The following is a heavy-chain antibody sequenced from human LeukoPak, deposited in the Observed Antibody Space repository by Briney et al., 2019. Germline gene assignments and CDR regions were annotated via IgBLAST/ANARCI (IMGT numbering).Heavy chain of an antibody. CDR2: ISGSGSDT. J-gene: IGHJ4*02. V-gene: IGHV3-11*06. Sequence: GGSLRLSCVASGFXFSDYYMTWIRQAPGKGLEWLSYISGSGSDTNYADSVKGRFTTSRDNAKNSLYLQMNSLRAEDTAVYYCARVGSIAAAGTPDYWGQGTLVTVSS. CDR3: ARVGSIAAAGTPDY. D-gene: IGHD6-13*01. CDR1: GFXFSDYY.